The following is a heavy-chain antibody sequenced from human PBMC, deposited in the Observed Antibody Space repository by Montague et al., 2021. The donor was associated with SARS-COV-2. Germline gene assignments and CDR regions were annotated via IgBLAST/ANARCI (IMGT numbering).Heavy chain of an antibody. CDR1: GGSFSGYY. CDR2: INHSGST. CDR3: ARELFGDSFYYGMDA. J-gene: IGHJ6*02. D-gene: IGHD4-17*01. Sequence: SETLSLTCAVYGGSFSGYYWSWIRQPPGKGLEWIGEINHSGSTNYNPSLKSRVTISVDTSKNQFSLKLSSVTAADTAVYYCARELFGDSFYYGMDAWGQGTTVTVSS. V-gene: IGHV4-34*01.